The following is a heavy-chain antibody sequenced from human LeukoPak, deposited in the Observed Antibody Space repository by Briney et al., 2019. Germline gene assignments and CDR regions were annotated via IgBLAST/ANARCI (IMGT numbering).Heavy chain of an antibody. J-gene: IGHJ4*02. Sequence: GGSLKLSCAASVVTSSSYSMNSVRQAPGQGLAWVSYISSGSSTIYYTDSVQGRFTTSRDNAKNSLYLHMNSLRDEVTALFYFSSDYFLYNWGQGTLVTVSS. CDR2: ISSGSSTI. D-gene: IGHD2/OR15-2a*01. V-gene: IGHV3-48*02. CDR3: SSDYFLYN. CDR1: VVTSSSYS.